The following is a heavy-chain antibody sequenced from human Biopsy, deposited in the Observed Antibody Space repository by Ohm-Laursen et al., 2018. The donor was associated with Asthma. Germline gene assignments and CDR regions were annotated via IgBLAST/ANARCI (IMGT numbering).Heavy chain of an antibody. CDR2: HDHEEGGT. Sequence: SVKVSCKVSGYILTDLSMHWVRQAPGQGLEWMGGHDHEEGGTVNARRFQGRVTMTEDTSADTAYMELSSLSSDDTAVYYCASDFPKDYVRYNFQFWGQGTLVTVSS. D-gene: IGHD4-17*01. CDR1: GYILTDLS. CDR3: ASDFPKDYVRYNFQF. J-gene: IGHJ4*02. V-gene: IGHV1-24*01.